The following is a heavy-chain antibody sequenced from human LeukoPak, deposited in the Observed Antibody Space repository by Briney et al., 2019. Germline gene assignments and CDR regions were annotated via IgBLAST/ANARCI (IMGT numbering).Heavy chain of an antibody. V-gene: IGHV4-59*08. CDR3: ARHGNDFGYYFDY. Sequence: PSETLSLTCTVPGGSISRSYWSWIRLPPGKGLGWSGYIYYSGSTNYNPSLKSRVTISVDTSKNQFSLELSSVTAADTAVYYCARHGNDFGYYFDYWGQGTLVAVSS. CDR2: IYYSGST. J-gene: IGHJ4*02. D-gene: IGHD1-1*01. CDR1: GGSISRSY.